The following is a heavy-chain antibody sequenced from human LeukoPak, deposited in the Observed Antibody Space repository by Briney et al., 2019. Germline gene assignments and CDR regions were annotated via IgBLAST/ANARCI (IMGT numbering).Heavy chain of an antibody. V-gene: IGHV3-53*01. J-gene: IGHJ3*02. CDR2: IYSGGST. D-gene: IGHD3-10*01. CDR1: GFTVSSNY. CDR3: ARDLRWGFGESYDAFDI. Sequence: PGGSLRLSCAASGFTVSSNYMSWVRQAPGKGLEWVSVIYSGGSTYYADSVKGRFTISRDNSKNTLYLQMNSLRAEDTAVYYCARDLRWGFGESYDAFDIWGQGTMVTVSS.